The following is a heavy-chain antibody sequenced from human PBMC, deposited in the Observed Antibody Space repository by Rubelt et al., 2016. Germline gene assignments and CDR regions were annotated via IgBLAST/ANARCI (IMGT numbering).Heavy chain of an antibody. V-gene: IGHV4-59*01. CDR1: GGSISSYY. D-gene: IGHD4-11*01. CDR2: VYYSGST. Sequence: QVQLQESGPGLVKPSETLSLTCTVSGGSISSYYWSWIRQPPGKGLEWIGYVYYSGSTNYNPSLKSRVTISKDTSTSQFSLGLTPMTGADTAVYYCARGPVTAYGNLDYWGQGTLVTVSS. J-gene: IGHJ4*02. CDR3: ARGPVTAYGNLDY.